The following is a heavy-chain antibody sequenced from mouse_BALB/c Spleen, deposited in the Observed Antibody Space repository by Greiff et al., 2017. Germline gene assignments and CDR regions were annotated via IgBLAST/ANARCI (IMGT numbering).Heavy chain of an antibody. CDR2: IWSGGST. CDR3: ARGPYYGRSQDY. D-gene: IGHD1-1*01. CDR1: GFSLTSYG. J-gene: IGHJ2*01. Sequence: VKLMESGPGLVQPSQSLSITCTVSGFSLTSYGVHWVRQSPGKGLEWLGVIWSGGSTDYNAAFISRLSIRKDNSKSQVFFKMNSLQANDTAIYYCARGPYYGRSQDYWGQGTTLTVSS. V-gene: IGHV2-2*02.